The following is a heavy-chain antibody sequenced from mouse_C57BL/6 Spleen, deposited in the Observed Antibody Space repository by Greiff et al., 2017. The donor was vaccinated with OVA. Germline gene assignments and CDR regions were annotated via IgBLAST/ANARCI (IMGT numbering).Heavy chain of an antibody. CDR3: ARAIRYYAMDY. V-gene: IGHV5-16*01. D-gene: IGHD1-3*01. Sequence: DVKLVESEGGLVQPGSSMKLSCTASGFTFSDYYMAWVRQVPEKGLEWVANINYDGSSTYYLDSLKSRFIISRDNAKNILYLQMSSLKSEDTATYYCARAIRYYAMDYWGQGTSVTVSS. CDR2: INYDGSST. J-gene: IGHJ4*01. CDR1: GFTFSDYY.